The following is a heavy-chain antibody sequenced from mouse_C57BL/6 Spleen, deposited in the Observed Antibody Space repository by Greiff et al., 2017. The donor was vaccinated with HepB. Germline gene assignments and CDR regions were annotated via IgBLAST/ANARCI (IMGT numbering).Heavy chain of an antibody. V-gene: IGHV1-26*01. CDR2: INPNNGGT. CDR1: GYTFTDYY. CDR3: ARYDYDGDWYFDV. Sequence: EVQLQQSGPELVKPGASVKISCKASGYTFTDYYMNWVKQSHGKSLEWIGDINPNNGGTSYNQKFKGKAKLTVDKSSSTAYMELRSLTSEDSAVYYCARYDYDGDWYFDVWGTGTTVTVSS. J-gene: IGHJ1*03. D-gene: IGHD2-4*01.